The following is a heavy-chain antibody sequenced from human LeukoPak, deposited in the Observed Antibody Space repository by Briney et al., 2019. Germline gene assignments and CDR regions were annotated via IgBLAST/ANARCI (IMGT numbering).Heavy chain of an antibody. V-gene: IGHV1-69*04. CDR1: GGTLSSYA. CDR3: AREPLGATVVTAPFDY. Sequence: ASVKVSCKASGGTLSSYAISWVRQAPGQGLEWMGRIIPILGIANYAQKFQGRVTITADKSTSTAYMELSSLRSEDTAVYYCAREPLGATVVTAPFDYWGQGTLVTVSS. J-gene: IGHJ4*02. CDR2: IIPILGIA. D-gene: IGHD4-23*01.